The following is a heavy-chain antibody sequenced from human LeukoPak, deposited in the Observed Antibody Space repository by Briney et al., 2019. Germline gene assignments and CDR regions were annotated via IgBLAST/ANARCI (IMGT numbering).Heavy chain of an antibody. J-gene: IGHJ4*02. CDR1: GFTFSSIA. D-gene: IGHD1-14*01. CDR3: AIGRYKTSPDY. V-gene: IGHV3-30-3*01. CDR2: ISYDGSTT. Sequence: GGPLRLSCAASGFTFSSIAMHWVRQAPGRGLEWVAVISYDGSTTYYADSVKGRFTISRDNSKNTLYLQMNSLRAEDTALYHCAIGRYKTSPDYWGQGTLVTVSS.